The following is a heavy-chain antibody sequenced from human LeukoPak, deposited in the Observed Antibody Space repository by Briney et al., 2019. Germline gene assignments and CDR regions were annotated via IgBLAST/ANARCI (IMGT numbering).Heavy chain of an antibody. CDR1: GFTFSSYA. J-gene: IGHJ6*02. Sequence: PGGSLRLSCAASGFTFSSYAMHWVRQAPGKGLEWVAVISYDGSNKYYADSVKGRFTISRDNSKNTLYLQMNSLRAEDTAVYYCASPGDYDTYYYGMDVWGQGTTVTVSS. D-gene: IGHD3-22*01. CDR2: ISYDGSNK. V-gene: IGHV3-30*14. CDR3: ASPGDYDTYYYGMDV.